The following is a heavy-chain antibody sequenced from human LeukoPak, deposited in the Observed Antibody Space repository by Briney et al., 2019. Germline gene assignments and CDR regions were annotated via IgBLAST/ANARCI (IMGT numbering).Heavy chain of an antibody. V-gene: IGHV4-30-2*01. CDR1: GGSISSGGYY. CDR2: IYHSGST. Sequence: SETLSLIFTVSGGSISSGGYYWSWIRQPPGKGLEWIGYIYHSGSTYYNPSLKSRVTISVDRSKNQFSLKLSSVTAADTAVYYCARGGVPATEIRGWFDPWGQGTLVTVSS. J-gene: IGHJ5*02. D-gene: IGHD2-2*01. CDR3: ARGGVPATEIRGWFDP.